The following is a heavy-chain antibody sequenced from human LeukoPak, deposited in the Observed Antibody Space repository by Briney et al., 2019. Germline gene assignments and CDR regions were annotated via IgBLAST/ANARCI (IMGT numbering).Heavy chain of an antibody. CDR1: GGSFSGYY. D-gene: IGHD2-2*01. CDR2: INHSGST. V-gene: IGHV4-34*01. J-gene: IGHJ6*03. CDR3: ARGRSHCSSTSCYGVAPYYYMDV. Sequence: SETLSLTCAVYGGSFSGYYWSWIRQPPGKGLEWIGEINHSGSTNYNPSLKSRVTISVDTSKNQFSLKLSSVTAADTAVYYCARGRSHCSSTSCYGVAPYYYMDVWGKGTTVTVSS.